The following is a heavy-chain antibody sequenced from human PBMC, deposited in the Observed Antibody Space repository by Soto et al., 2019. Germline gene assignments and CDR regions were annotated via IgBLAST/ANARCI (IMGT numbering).Heavy chain of an antibody. J-gene: IGHJ4*02. D-gene: IGHD3-16*02. CDR2: ISGSGGST. Sequence: GGSLRLSCAASGFTFSSYAMSWVRQAPGKGLEWVSAISGSGGSTYYADSVKGRFTISRDNSKNTLYLQMNSLRAEDTAVYYCALTYDYIWGSYRGVSYFDYWGQGTLVTVSS. V-gene: IGHV3-23*01. CDR3: ALTYDYIWGSYRGVSYFDY. CDR1: GFTFSSYA.